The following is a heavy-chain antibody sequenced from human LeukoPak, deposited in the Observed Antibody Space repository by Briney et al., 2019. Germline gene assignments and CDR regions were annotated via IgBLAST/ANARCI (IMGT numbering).Heavy chain of an antibody. CDR2: IYYSGST. CDR1: GGSISSYY. J-gene: IGHJ4*02. CDR3: ARSLNYYDSSGPYYFDY. Sequence: SETLSLTCTVSGGSISSYYWSWMRQPPGKGLEWLGYIYYSGSTNYNPSLKSRVTISVDTSKNQFSLKLSSVTAADTAVYYCARSLNYYDSSGPYYFDYWGQGTLVTVSS. D-gene: IGHD3-22*01. V-gene: IGHV4-59*13.